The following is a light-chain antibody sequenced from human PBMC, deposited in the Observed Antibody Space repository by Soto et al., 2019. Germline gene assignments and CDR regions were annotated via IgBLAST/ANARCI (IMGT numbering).Light chain of an antibody. Sequence: IQMTQSPSSLSASVGDRVTISCRASQGIGRWLAWFQQKPGKAPKLLIYDASTLESGVPSRFSGSGSGTEFTLTISTLQPDDFATYYCQQYHSYWTFGQGTKVDIK. CDR3: QQYHSYWT. J-gene: IGKJ1*01. CDR2: DAS. V-gene: IGKV1-5*01. CDR1: QGIGRW.